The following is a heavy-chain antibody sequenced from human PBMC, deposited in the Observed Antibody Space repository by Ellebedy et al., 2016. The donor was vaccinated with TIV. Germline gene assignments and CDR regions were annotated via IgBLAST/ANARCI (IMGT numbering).Heavy chain of an antibody. CDR2: IKRKADGETT. J-gene: IGHJ4*02. D-gene: IGHD2-8*01. CDR1: GFTFSDAW. V-gene: IGHV3-15*01. Sequence: GESLKISXAASGFTFSDAWMSWVRQAPGKGLKWVGRIKRKADGETTDYAAPVKGRFTISRDDSKNTVHLQMSSLKTEDTATYYCTTDKWQWGQGTLVIVSS. CDR3: TTDKWQ.